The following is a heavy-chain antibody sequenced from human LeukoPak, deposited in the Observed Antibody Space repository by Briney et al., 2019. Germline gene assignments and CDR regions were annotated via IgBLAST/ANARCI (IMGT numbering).Heavy chain of an antibody. CDR1: GYTFTSYY. CDR2: INPSGGST. Sequence: ASVKVSCKASGYTFTSYYMHWVRQAPGQGLEWMGIINPSGGSTSYAQKFQGRVTMTRDTSISTAYMELSRLRSDDTAVYYCARDLMYYYGSGASGGAFDIWGQGTMVTVSS. J-gene: IGHJ3*02. V-gene: IGHV1-46*01. D-gene: IGHD3-10*01. CDR3: ARDLMYYYGSGASGGAFDI.